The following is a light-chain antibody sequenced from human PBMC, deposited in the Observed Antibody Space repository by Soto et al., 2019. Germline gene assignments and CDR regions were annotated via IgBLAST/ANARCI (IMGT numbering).Light chain of an antibody. CDR2: GAS. V-gene: IGKV3-15*01. Sequence: EIVMTQSPATLSVSPGARATLSCRASQSVSSNLAWYQQKPGQAPRLLIYGASTRATGIPARFSGSGSGTELTITMSSLQSEDFEVYYCQQYNKWPRTFGQGTKVDIK. CDR3: QQYNKWPRT. CDR1: QSVSSN. J-gene: IGKJ1*01.